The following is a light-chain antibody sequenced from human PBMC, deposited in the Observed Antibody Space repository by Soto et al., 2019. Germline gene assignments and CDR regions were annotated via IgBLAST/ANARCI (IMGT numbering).Light chain of an antibody. CDR2: TAS. J-gene: IGKJ5*01. CDR3: QKYNSAPMT. CDR1: QGIGNY. Sequence: DIPMTQSPSSLSASVGDRVTITCRASQGIGNYLAWFQQKPGKVPKLLIYTASTLQSGVASRFSGSGSGTDFTLTISSLQPEDIATYYCQKYNSAPMTFGQGTRLNSK. V-gene: IGKV1-27*01.